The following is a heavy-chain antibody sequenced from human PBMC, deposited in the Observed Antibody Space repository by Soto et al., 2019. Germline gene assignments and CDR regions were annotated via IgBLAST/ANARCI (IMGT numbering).Heavy chain of an antibody. CDR2: ISYDGSNK. CDR1: GFTFSSYG. Sequence: ESGGGVVQPGRSLRLSCAASGFTFSSYGMHWVRQAPGKGLEWVAVISYDGSNKYYADSVKGRFTISRDNSKNTLYLQMNSLRAEDTAVYYCAKEYCSGGSCYSEGAFDIWGQGTMVTVSS. CDR3: AKEYCSGGSCYSEGAFDI. D-gene: IGHD2-15*01. V-gene: IGHV3-30*18. J-gene: IGHJ3*02.